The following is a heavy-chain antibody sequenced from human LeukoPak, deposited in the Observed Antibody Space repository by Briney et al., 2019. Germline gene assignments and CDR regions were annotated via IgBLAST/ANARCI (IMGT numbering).Heavy chain of an antibody. CDR1: GGSFSGYY. J-gene: IGHJ4*02. V-gene: IGHV4-34*01. CDR3: ARSPPWDY. CDR2: INHSGST. Sequence: PSETLSLTCAVYGGSFSGYYWSWIRQPPGKGLEWIGEINHSGSTNYNPSLKSRVTVSVDTSRNQFSLKLSSVTAADTAVYYCARSPPWDYWGQGTLVTVSS.